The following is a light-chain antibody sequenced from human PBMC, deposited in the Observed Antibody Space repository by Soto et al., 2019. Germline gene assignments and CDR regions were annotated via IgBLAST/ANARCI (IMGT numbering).Light chain of an antibody. CDR1: QSVSNSY. Sequence: EIVLTQSPGTLSLSPGERATLSCRASQSVSNSYLAWYQQKPGQAPRLLIHGVSSRATGIPDRFSGSGSGTDFTLTISRLEPEDFAVYFCQQYDISPWTFGQGTKVEIK. CDR2: GVS. V-gene: IGKV3-20*01. CDR3: QQYDISPWT. J-gene: IGKJ1*01.